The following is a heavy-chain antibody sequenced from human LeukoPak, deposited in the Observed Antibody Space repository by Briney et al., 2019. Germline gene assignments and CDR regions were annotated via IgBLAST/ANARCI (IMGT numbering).Heavy chain of an antibody. CDR1: GFTFSSSS. V-gene: IGHV3-33*08. D-gene: IGHD3-22*01. Sequence: GGSLRLSCAASGFTFSSSSMNWVRQAPGKGLEWVAVIWYDGSNKYYADSVRGRFTISRDNSRNTLYLQMNSLRAEDTAIYYCARAGDYYDSSGKGFDFWGQGPLVIVSS. J-gene: IGHJ4*02. CDR2: IWYDGSNK. CDR3: ARAGDYYDSSGKGFDF.